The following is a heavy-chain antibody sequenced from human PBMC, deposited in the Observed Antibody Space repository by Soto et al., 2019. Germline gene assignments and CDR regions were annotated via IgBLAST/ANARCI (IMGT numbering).Heavy chain of an antibody. CDR2: ISGSGGST. J-gene: IGHJ6*02. V-gene: IGHV3-23*01. CDR1: GFTFSSYA. D-gene: IGHD3-22*01. Sequence: GGSLRLSCAASGFTFSSYAMSWVRQAPGEGLEWVSAISGSGGSTYYADSVKGRFTISRDNSKNTLYLQMNSLRAEDTAVYYCAKDGGITMIASAMDVWGQGTTVTVSS. CDR3: AKDGGITMIASAMDV.